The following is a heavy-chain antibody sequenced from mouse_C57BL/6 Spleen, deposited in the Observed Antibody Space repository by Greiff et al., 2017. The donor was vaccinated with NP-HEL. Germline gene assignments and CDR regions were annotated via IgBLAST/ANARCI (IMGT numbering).Heavy chain of an antibody. CDR2: IDPSDSYT. J-gene: IGHJ3*01. CDR1: GYTFTSYW. V-gene: IGHV1-50*01. Sequence: VQLQQSGAELVKPGASVKLSCKASGYTFTSYWMQWVKQRPGQGLEWIGEIDPSDSYTNYNQKFKGKATLTVDTSSSTAYLQLSSLTSEDSAVYYCALAGAGAYWGQGARVTVAA. D-gene: IGHD1-1*01. CDR3: ALAGAGAY.